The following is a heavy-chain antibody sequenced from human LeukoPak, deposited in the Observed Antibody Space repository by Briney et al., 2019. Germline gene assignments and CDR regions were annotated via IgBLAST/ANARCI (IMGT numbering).Heavy chain of an antibody. V-gene: IGHV3-23*01. J-gene: IGHJ4*02. CDR2: ISANGAKT. D-gene: IGHD3-10*01. CDR1: GFTFNSYA. Sequence: GGSLRLSCASSGFTFNSYAMSWVRQAPGKGLEWVSGISANGAKTYYADSVKGRFTISRDNSKNTQSLQMNSLRAEDTALYYCAKGWSVTMVMAAPGDWGQGALVTVSS. CDR3: AKGWSVTMVMAAPGD.